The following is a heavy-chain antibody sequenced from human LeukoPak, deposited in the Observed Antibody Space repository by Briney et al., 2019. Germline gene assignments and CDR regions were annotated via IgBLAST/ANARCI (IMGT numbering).Heavy chain of an antibody. D-gene: IGHD3-3*01. CDR1: GFTFSSYG. CDR3: ARGFKFLEWLLDY. V-gene: IGHV3-23*01. Sequence: GGSLRLSCAASGFTFSSYGMSWVRLAPGKGLEWVSAISGSGDSTYYADSVKGRLTISRDNFKNTLYLQMNSLRAEDTAVYYCARGFKFLEWLLDYWGQGTLVTVSS. CDR2: ISGSGDST. J-gene: IGHJ4*02.